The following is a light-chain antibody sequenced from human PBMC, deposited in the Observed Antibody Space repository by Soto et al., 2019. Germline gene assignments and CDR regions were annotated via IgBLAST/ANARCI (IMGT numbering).Light chain of an antibody. CDR2: DVS. CDR1: ISDVGGYNY. V-gene: IGLV2-14*01. Sequence: QSALTQPASVSGSPGQSITISCTGTISDVGGYNYVSWYQQHPGEAPKLIVYDVSNRPSGVSHRFSGSKSGNTASLTISGLQAEDEDDYYCNSYRSTSTRYVFGTGTKLTVL. J-gene: IGLJ1*01. CDR3: NSYRSTSTRYV.